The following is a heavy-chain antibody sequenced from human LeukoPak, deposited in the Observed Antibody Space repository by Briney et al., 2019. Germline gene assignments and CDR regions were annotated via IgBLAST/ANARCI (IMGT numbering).Heavy chain of an antibody. J-gene: IGHJ4*02. Sequence: PGGSLRLSCAASGFTFSSYGMSWVRQAPGKGLEWVSAISDSVTSTYYADSVKGRFTISRANSKNTLYLQMNSLRAEDTAVYYCAKRSDYGVNSSYFDYWGQGTLVTVSS. CDR1: GFTFSSYG. CDR2: ISDSVTST. D-gene: IGHD4-23*01. CDR3: AKRSDYGVNSSYFDY. V-gene: IGHV3-23*01.